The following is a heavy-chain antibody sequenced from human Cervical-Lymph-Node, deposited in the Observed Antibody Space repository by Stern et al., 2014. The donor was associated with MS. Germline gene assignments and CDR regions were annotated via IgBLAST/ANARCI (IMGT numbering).Heavy chain of an antibody. J-gene: IGHJ2*01. CDR3: ARVHADSSSWYWWYCDL. CDR2: IYYSGRT. D-gene: IGHD6-13*01. CDR1: GGSISSGGYY. Sequence: QVQLQESGPGLVKPSQTLSLTCTVSGGSISSGGYYWSWIRQHPGKGLEWVGYIYYSGRTSYNPSLKRRVTISVDTSKHKLFLQLSSVTAADTAVYYCARVHADSSSWYWWYCDLGGRGTLVTVSS. V-gene: IGHV4-31*03.